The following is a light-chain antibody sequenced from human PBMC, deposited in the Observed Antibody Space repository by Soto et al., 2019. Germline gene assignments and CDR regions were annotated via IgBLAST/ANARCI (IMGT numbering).Light chain of an antibody. CDR2: AAS. Sequence: EIVLTQSPGTLSLSAGERATLSCRSSQTVSSIFLAWYQQTPGQAPRLLIYAASSRATGIPDRFSGSGSGTDFTLTISRLEPEHFAVYYCQQYGNSPQTFGQGTKVDI. CDR1: QTVSSIF. CDR3: QQYGNSPQT. J-gene: IGKJ1*01. V-gene: IGKV3-20*01.